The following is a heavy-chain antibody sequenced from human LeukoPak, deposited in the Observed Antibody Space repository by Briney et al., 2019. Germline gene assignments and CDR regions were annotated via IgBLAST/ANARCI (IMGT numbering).Heavy chain of an antibody. CDR2: IYYSGST. CDR3: ARARLGRGFDYFQH. D-gene: IGHD3-10*01. V-gene: IGHV4-31*03. CDR1: GGSISSGGYY. Sequence: SETLSLTCTVSGGSISSGGYYWSWIRQHPGKGLEWIGYIYYSGSTYYNPSLKSRVTISVDTSKNQFSLKLSSVTAADTAVYYCARARLGRGFDYFQHWGQGTLVTVSS. J-gene: IGHJ1*01.